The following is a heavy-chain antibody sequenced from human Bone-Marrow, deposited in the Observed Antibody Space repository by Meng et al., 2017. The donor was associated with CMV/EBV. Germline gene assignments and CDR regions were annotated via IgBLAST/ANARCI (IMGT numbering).Heavy chain of an antibody. Sequence: SETLSLTCSVSDDSISSYYWSWIRQPPGKGREWIGDIYNSGSTNYNTPLQSRVIISVDTSKNQFSLKVRSVTAADTAVYSCGRVLSGWLDPWGQGTLVTVSS. D-gene: IGHD2-8*01. V-gene: IGHV4-59*01. CDR1: DDSISSYY. CDR3: GRVLSGWLDP. CDR2: IYNSGST. J-gene: IGHJ5*02.